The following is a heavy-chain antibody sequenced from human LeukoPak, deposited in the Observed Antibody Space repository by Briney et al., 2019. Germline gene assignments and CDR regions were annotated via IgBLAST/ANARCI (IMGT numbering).Heavy chain of an antibody. CDR3: ARVSGYFDWFYDY. V-gene: IGHV4-4*08. CDR2: IYTSGST. J-gene: IGHJ4*02. Sequence: SETLSLTCTVSGGSISSYYWSWIRQPPGKGLEWIGRIYTSGSTNYNPSLKSRVTISVDTSKNQFSLKLSSVTAADTAVYYCARVSGYFDWFYDYWGQGTLVTVSS. D-gene: IGHD3-9*01. CDR1: GGSISSYY.